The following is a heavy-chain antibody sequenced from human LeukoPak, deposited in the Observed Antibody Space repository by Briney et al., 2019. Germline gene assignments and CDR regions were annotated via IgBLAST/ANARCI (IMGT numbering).Heavy chain of an antibody. CDR3: ARTVTTGNDAFDI. J-gene: IGHJ3*02. V-gene: IGHV1-69*02. CDR1: GGTFSSYN. D-gene: IGHD4-17*01. CDR2: IIPILAIA. Sequence: GTSVKVSFKASGGTFSSYNISWVRQAPGQGLEWMGRIIPILAIANYAQKFQGRVTITADKSTSTAYMDLSSLRSEDTAVYYCARTVTTGNDAFDIWGQGTMVTVSS.